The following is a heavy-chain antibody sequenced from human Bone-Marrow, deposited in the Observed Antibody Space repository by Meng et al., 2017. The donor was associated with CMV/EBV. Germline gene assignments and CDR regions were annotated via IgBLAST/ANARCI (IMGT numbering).Heavy chain of an antibody. V-gene: IGHV3-21*04. D-gene: IGHD2-2*01. CDR1: GFTFSSYS. CDR3: ARAQAPGYCSSTSCLPHYYYYYGMDV. CDR2: ISSDSVYI. J-gene: IGHJ6*02. Sequence: GESLKISCAASGFTFSSYSMNWIRQAPEKGPEWVSSISSDSVYIVYADSVKGRFTISRDNSKNTLYLQMNSLRAEDTAVYYCARAQAPGYCSSTSCLPHYYYYYGMDVWGQGTTVTVSS.